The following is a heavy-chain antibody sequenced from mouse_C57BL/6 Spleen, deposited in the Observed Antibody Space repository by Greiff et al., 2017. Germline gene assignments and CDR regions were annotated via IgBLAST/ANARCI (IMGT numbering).Heavy chain of an antibody. CDR1: GYTFTDYE. V-gene: IGHV1-15*01. CDR2: IDPETGGT. CDR3: TSLSGNRFAY. Sequence: QVQLKQSGAELVRPGASVTLSCKASGYTFTDYEMHWVKQTPVHGLEWIGAIDPETGGTAYNQKFQGKAILTADKSSSTAYMELRSLTSEDSAVYYCTSLSGNRFAYWGQGTLVTVSA. D-gene: IGHD2-1*01. J-gene: IGHJ3*01.